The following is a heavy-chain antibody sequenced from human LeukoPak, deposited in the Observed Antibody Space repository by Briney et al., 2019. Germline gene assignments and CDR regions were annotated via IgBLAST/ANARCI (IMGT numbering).Heavy chain of an antibody. CDR2: ISSSGSGDNT. V-gene: IGHV3-23*01. CDR1: GVTLSSFA. J-gene: IGHJ4*02. Sequence: GGSLRLSCAASGVTLSSFAMSWARQAPGKGLEWVSGISSSGSGDNTYYADSVKGRFTISRDSSKNTLFLHMNTLRAEDTAVYYCAKKMSITAASQVDYWGQGTLVTVSS. D-gene: IGHD1-20*01. CDR3: AKKMSITAASQVDY.